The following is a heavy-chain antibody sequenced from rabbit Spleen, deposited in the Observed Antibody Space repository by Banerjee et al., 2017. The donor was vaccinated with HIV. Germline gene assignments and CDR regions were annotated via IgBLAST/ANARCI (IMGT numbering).Heavy chain of an antibody. CDR3: ARDLTNVIGWNFGL. CDR2: IYAAYSDST. V-gene: IGHV1S45*01. J-gene: IGHJ4*01. Sequence: QQQLVESGGGLVKPGASLTLTCKASGFSFSSSYYICWVRQAPGKGLEWIACIYAAYSDSTAYASWAKGRFAISKTSSTTVTLQMTSLTAADTATYFCARDLTNVIGWNFGLWGPGTLVTVS. D-gene: IGHD1-1*01. CDR1: GFSFSSSYY.